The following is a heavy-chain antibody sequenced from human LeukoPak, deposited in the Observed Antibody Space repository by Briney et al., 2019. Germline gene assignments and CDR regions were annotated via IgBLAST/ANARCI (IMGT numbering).Heavy chain of an antibody. Sequence: SETLSLTCTVSGGSISSYYWSWIRQPPGKGLEWIGYIYYSGSTNYNPSLKSRVTISVDTSKNQFSLKLSSATAADTAVYYCASQARASGWFDPWGQGTLVTVSS. CDR3: ASQARASGWFDP. D-gene: IGHD3-10*01. CDR2: IYYSGST. J-gene: IGHJ5*02. CDR1: GGSISSYY. V-gene: IGHV4-59*01.